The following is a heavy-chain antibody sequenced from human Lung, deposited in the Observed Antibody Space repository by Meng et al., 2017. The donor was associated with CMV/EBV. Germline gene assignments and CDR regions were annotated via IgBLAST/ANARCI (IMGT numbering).Heavy chain of an antibody. V-gene: IGHV1-18*01. CDR3: VRDWECIARSDFFDI. J-gene: IGHJ3*02. CDR1: GYTFSSYG. CDR2: VSDCDGET. D-gene: IGHD1-26*01. Sequence: ASVKVSXKASGYTFSSYGISWVRQAPGQGLEWMGWVSDCDGETNYAQEIEGRVTMTTDTSTSTVYMELRSLRSDDTAVYYCVRDWECIARSDFFDIWGQGTTVXVSS.